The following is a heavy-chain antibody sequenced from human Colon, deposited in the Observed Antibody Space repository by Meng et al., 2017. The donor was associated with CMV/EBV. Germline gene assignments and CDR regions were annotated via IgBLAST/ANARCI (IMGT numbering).Heavy chain of an antibody. CDR1: GFTFSSYA. V-gene: IGHV3-48*03. Sequence: GESLKISCAASGFTFSSYAMSWVRQAPGKGLEWISYISSAETGGVTYYAGSVKGRFTISRDTAKNSVYLQMNSLRAEDTAVYYCARNAYYDFSWGQGTLVTVSS. CDR2: ISSAETGGVT. CDR3: ARNAYYDFS. D-gene: IGHD3-3*01. J-gene: IGHJ4*02.